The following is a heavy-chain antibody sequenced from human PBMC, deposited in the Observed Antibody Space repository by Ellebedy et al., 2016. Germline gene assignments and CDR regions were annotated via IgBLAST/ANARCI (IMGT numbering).Heavy chain of an antibody. CDR1: GYTFTGYY. Sequence: ASVKVSXKASGYTFTGYYMHWVRQAPGQGLEWMGWINPNSGGTNYAQKLQGRVTMTTDTSTSTAYMELRSLRSDDTAVYYCARGGQWLRLYGMDVWGQGTTVTVSS. V-gene: IGHV1-2*02. CDR3: ARGGQWLRLYGMDV. D-gene: IGHD5-12*01. J-gene: IGHJ6*02. CDR2: INPNSGGT.